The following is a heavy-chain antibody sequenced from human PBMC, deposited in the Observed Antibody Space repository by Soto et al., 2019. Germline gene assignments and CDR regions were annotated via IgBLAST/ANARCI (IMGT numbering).Heavy chain of an antibody. J-gene: IGHJ4*02. CDR3: AKGCSGGVNCFYFDF. D-gene: IGHD2-15*01. Sequence: QVQLVESGGGVVQPGRSLRLSCAASGFTFSNYGMHWVRQAPGKGLEWVADISNDGSNMYYADSVKSRFTISRDNSKNPVYMQMTSPRAVDTAVYYSAKGCSGGVNCFYFDFWGQGILVTVSS. V-gene: IGHV3-30*18. CDR1: GFTFSNYG. CDR2: ISNDGSNM.